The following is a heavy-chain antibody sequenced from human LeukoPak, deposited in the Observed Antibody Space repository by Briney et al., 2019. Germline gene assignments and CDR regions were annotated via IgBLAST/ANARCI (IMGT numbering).Heavy chain of an antibody. J-gene: IGHJ4*02. Sequence: AAVKVSCKASGGTFSSYAISWVRQAPGQGLDWMGRIIPIFGTANYAPKFQGRVTITADKSTSTAYMELSSLRSEDTAVYYCATGAGAYDYGGKEIDYWGQGTLVTVSS. D-gene: IGHD4-23*01. CDR1: GGTFSSYA. CDR3: ATGAGAYDYGGKEIDY. CDR2: IIPIFGTA. V-gene: IGHV1-69*06.